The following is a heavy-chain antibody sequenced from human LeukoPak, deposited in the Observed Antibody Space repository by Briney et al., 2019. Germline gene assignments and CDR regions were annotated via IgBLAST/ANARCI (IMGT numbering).Heavy chain of an antibody. CDR3: ARDREVLLCSSSTCYGSGMDV. CDR2: ISTYNGNT. D-gene: IGHD2-2*01. J-gene: IGHJ6*04. CDR1: GYTFTSYG. Sequence: ASVKVSCKASGYTFTSYGISWARQAPGQGPEWTGWISTYNGNTKYAQNLQGRVTMTTDTSTSTAYMELRSLRSDDTAVYYCARDREVLLCSSSTCYGSGMDVWGKGTTVIVSS. V-gene: IGHV1-18*01.